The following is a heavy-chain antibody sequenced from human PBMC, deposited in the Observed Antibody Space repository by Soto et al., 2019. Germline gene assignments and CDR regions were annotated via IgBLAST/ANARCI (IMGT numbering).Heavy chain of an antibody. CDR3: ARYYYDSSGYYPL. D-gene: IGHD3-22*01. CDR1: GFTFSKYS. V-gene: IGHV3-21*01. CDR2: ISSSSSYI. J-gene: IGHJ4*02. Sequence: PGGSLRLSCAASGFTFSKYSMNWVRQAPGKGLEWVSSISSSSSYIYYADSVKGRFTISRDNAKNSLYLELSSLRVEDTAVYYCARYYYDSSGYYPLWGQGTLVTRLL.